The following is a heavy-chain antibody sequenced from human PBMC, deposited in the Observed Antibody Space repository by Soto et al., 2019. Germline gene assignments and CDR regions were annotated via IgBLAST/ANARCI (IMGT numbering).Heavy chain of an antibody. CDR2: MSGNGGSA. D-gene: IGHD3-3*01. J-gene: IGHJ4*02. CDR1: GFTFSSYA. V-gene: IGHV3-23*01. CDR3: AKGPIFGVENIYDY. Sequence: EVQLLESGGGLLQPGGSLRLSCAASGFTFSSYAMSWVRQAPGKGLEWVSGMSGNGGSAYYADSGKGRFTISRDNSKKTLYLQMNSLRAEDTAVYYCAKGPIFGVENIYDYWGQGNLVTVSS.